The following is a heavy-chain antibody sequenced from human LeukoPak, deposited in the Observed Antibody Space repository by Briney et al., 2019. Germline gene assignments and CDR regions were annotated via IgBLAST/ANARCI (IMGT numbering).Heavy chain of an antibody. CDR1: GFTFSSYS. D-gene: IGHD4-23*01. CDR2: ISSSSSYI. V-gene: IGHV3-21*01. J-gene: IGHJ4*02. Sequence: GGSLRLSCAASGFTFSSYSMNWVRQAPGKGLEWVSSISSSSSYIYYADSVKGRLTISRDNAKNSLYLQMNSLRAEDTAVYYCASFDYGGSYYFDYWGQGTLVTVSS. CDR3: ASFDYGGSYYFDY.